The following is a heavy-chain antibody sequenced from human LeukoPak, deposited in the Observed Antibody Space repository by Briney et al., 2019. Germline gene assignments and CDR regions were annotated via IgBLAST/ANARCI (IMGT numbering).Heavy chain of an antibody. CDR3: AREAEELLWFGEPHMDV. CDR2: INHSGST. D-gene: IGHD3-10*01. V-gene: IGHV4-34*01. CDR1: GGSFSGYY. Sequence: SETLSLTRAVYGGSFSGYYWSWIRQPPGKGLEWIGEINHSGSTNYNPSLKSRVTISVDTSKNQFSLKLSSVTAADTAVYYCAREAEELLWFGEPHMDVWGKGTTVTVSS. J-gene: IGHJ6*03.